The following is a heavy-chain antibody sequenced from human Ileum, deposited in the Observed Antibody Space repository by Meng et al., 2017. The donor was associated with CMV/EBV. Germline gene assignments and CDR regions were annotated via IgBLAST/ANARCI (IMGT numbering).Heavy chain of an antibody. CDR1: GFTLSTHA. D-gene: IGHD3-3*01. Sequence: AGSLSLSCAVSGFTLSTHAMSWVRRRPGKGLEWVSSTSATGNSAYYADSVTGRFSISRDNSHDTVYLQMDSLGADDAAVYYCAKGVVECSVTNCITGYYAMDVWGQGTTVTVSS. J-gene: IGHJ6*02. V-gene: IGHV3-23*01. CDR2: TSATGNSA. CDR3: AKGVVECSVTNCITGYYAMDV.